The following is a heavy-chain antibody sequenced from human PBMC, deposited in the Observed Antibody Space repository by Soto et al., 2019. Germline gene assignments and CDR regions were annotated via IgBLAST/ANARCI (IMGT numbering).Heavy chain of an antibody. D-gene: IGHD6-19*01. J-gene: IGHJ6*02. Sequence: GASVKVSCKVSGYTLTELSMHWVRQAPGKGLGWMGCFDPEDGETIYAQKFQGRVTMTEDTSTDTAYMELSSLRSEYTDVYYCATAGYSSGWYSPGDYYYGMDVWGQGTTVTVSS. V-gene: IGHV1-24*01. CDR1: GYTLTELS. CDR3: ATAGYSSGWYSPGDYYYGMDV. CDR2: FDPEDGET.